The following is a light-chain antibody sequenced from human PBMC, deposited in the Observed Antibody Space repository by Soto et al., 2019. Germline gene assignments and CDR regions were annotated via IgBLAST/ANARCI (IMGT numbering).Light chain of an antibody. CDR2: GAS. V-gene: IGKV3-15*01. Sequence: DIVMTQSPATLSVSPGERATLSCRASQGVSSDLAWYQQKPGQAPRLLIYGASTRATGVPATFSGSGSGTEFTLTISNLQSEDFAVYYCQQYNNWPPWTFGHGTKVEIK. CDR3: QQYNNWPPWT. CDR1: QGVSSD. J-gene: IGKJ1*01.